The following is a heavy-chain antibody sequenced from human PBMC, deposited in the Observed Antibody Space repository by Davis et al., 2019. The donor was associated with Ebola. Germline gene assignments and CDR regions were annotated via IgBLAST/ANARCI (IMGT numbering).Heavy chain of an antibody. J-gene: IGHJ2*01. CDR1: GFSVSDKY. V-gene: IGHV3-66*04. CDR2: IYRDGRM. D-gene: IGHD4-17*01. Sequence: GESLKISCVGSGFSVSDKYMSWVRQAPGKGLEWVSVIYRDGRMYHAESVKGRFTISRDNSKNTVYLQINSLRADDTAVYHCTRHVPGDFWYFDLWGRGTLVTVSS. CDR3: TRHVPGDFWYFDL.